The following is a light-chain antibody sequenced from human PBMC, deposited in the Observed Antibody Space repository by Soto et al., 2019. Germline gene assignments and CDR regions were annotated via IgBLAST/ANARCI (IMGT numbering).Light chain of an antibody. Sequence: DLHITPSPSSPAAAVGDRGTIPCRASQNIIFYLNWYQQKPGEAPKLLIYAASNLQSGVPSRFSGSGSGTDFTLTISNLQPEDFATYFCQQSYTTPVYSFGQGTKVDIK. J-gene: IGKJ2*01. CDR2: AAS. V-gene: IGKV1-39*01. CDR1: QNIIFY. CDR3: QQSYTTPVYS.